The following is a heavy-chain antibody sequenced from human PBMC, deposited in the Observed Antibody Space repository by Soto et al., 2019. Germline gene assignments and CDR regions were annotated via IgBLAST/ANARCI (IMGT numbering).Heavy chain of an antibody. Sequence: EVQMLESGGGLVQPGGSLRLSCAASGFTFNTYAMSWVRQAPGKGLEWVSGISASGDGTYYADSVKGRFTVSRDNSRNTLYLQMSNLRAEDTAIYYCAKEGVVDPTLGWFDAWGQGTLVTVSS. CDR3: AKEGVVDPTLGWFDA. CDR1: GFTFNTYA. V-gene: IGHV3-23*01. J-gene: IGHJ5*02. D-gene: IGHD2-2*01. CDR2: ISASGDGT.